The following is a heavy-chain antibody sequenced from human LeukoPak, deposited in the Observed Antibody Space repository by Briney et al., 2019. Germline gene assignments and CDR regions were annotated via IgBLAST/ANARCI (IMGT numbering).Heavy chain of an antibody. V-gene: IGHV3-48*01. CDR2: ISSTNAI. CDR1: GFTFNAHG. J-gene: IGHJ6*03. D-gene: IGHD1-26*01. CDR3: ARVGADDSGSYPYYYYYMGV. Sequence: GGSLRLSCAASGFTFNAHGMNWVRQAPGKGLEWISYISSTNAIYYTPSVKGRFTISRDNAKKSLSLQMNSMSAEDTAVYFCARVGADDSGSYPYYYYYMGVWGKGTTVTISS.